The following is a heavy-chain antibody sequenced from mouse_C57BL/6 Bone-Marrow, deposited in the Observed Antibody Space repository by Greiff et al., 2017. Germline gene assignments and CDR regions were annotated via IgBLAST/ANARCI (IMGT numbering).Heavy chain of an antibody. CDR1: GYTFTSYW. Sequence: VQLQQPGAELVKPGASVKLSCKASGYTFTSYWMHWVQQRPGQGLEWIGMIHPNSSSTNYNEKFKSKATLTVDKSSSTAYMQLSSLTSEDSAVXYCSRWDYYGNPWYFDVWGTGTTVTVSS. V-gene: IGHV1-64*01. CDR2: IHPNSSST. D-gene: IGHD1-1*01. CDR3: SRWDYYGNPWYFDV. J-gene: IGHJ1*03.